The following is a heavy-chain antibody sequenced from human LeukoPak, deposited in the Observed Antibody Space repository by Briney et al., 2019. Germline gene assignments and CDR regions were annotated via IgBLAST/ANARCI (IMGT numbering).Heavy chain of an antibody. V-gene: IGHV3-33*01. J-gene: IGHJ3*02. D-gene: IGHD6-19*01. Sequence: GGSLRLSCAASGFTFSSYGMHWVRQAPGKGLEWVAVIWYDGSNKYYADSVKGRFTISRDNSKNTLYLQMNSLRAEDTAVYYCARDGIAVASPQSPTILHDAFDIWGQGTMVTVSS. CDR2: IWYDGSNK. CDR1: GFTFSSYG. CDR3: ARDGIAVASPQSPTILHDAFDI.